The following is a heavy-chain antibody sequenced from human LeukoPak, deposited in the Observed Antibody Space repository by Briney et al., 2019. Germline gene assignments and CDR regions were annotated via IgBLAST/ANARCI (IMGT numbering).Heavy chain of an antibody. CDR2: ISYDGSNK. Sequence: GRSLRLSCAASGFTFSSYAMHWVRQAPGKGLEWVAVISYDGSNKYYADSVKGRLTISRDNSKNTLYLQMNSLRAEDTAVYYCAKDKGGGYSGYDWGIFDYWGQGTLVTVSS. J-gene: IGHJ4*02. CDR3: AKDKGGGYSGYDWGIFDY. V-gene: IGHV3-30-3*01. CDR1: GFTFSSYA. D-gene: IGHD5-12*01.